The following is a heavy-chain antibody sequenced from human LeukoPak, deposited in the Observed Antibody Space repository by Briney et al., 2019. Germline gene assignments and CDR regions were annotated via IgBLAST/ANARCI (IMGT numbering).Heavy chain of an antibody. D-gene: IGHD5/OR15-5a*01. CDR2: INPHSGAT. V-gene: IGHV1-2*02. CDR1: GYTFSSYD. CDR3: ATSSSVTHTRDP. Sequence: GASVKVSCKASGYTFSSYDINWVRQAPGQGLEWMGWINPHSGATNYAQRFQGRVSMDASIDTAYMELSRLTSDDTAVYYCATSSSVTHTRDPWGQGTLVTVSS. J-gene: IGHJ5*02.